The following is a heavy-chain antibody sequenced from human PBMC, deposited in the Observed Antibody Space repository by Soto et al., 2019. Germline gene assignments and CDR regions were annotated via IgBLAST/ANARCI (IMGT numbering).Heavy chain of an antibody. D-gene: IGHD3-22*01. CDR2: IYYSGNT. J-gene: IGHJ4*02. CDR3: AGVYYSVRQRPFGY. Sequence: QVQLQESGPGLVKASQTLSLTCTVSGASIRSGGYLYSWVRQRPGKGREWIGYIYYSGNTHYNQSHESQLSISVDTSKNQFSLSLTSVTAADTAVYYCAGVYYSVRQRPFGYWGQGTQVTVSS. V-gene: IGHV4-31*01. CDR1: GASIRSGGYL.